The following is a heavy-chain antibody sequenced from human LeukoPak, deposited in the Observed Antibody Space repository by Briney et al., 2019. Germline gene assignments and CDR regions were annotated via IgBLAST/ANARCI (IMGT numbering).Heavy chain of an antibody. Sequence: PSETLSLTCAVYGGSFSGYYWSWIRQPPGKGLEWIGEINHSGSTNYNPSLKSRVTISVDTSKNQFSLKLSSATAADTAVYYCARGYDSSGLTFDYWGQGTLVTVSS. J-gene: IGHJ4*02. D-gene: IGHD3-22*01. CDR2: INHSGST. V-gene: IGHV4-34*01. CDR1: GGSFSGYY. CDR3: ARGYDSSGLTFDY.